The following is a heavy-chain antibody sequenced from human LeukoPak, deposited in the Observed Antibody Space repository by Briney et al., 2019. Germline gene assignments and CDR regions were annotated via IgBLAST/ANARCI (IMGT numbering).Heavy chain of an antibody. J-gene: IGHJ6*03. CDR2: IYYSGST. D-gene: IGHD6-13*01. Sequence: PSETLSLTCTVSGGSISRYYWSWIRQPPGKGLEWIGYIYYSGSTNYNPSLKSRVTISVDTSKNQFSLKLSSVTAADTAVYYCARDSSSWSYYYYMDVWGKGTTVTVSS. V-gene: IGHV4-59*01. CDR1: GGSISRYY. CDR3: ARDSSSWSYYYYMDV.